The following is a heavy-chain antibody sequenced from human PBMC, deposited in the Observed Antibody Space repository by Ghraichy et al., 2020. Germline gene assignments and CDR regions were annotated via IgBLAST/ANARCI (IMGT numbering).Heavy chain of an antibody. V-gene: IGHV3-30*18. D-gene: IGHD6-19*01. Sequence: SLRLSCAASGFTFSGYGMHWVRQAPGKGLEWVAVISYDGTNKYYADSVKGRFTISRDNSKNTLYLQMNSLRAEDTAVYYCAKVHSSGWYYFDYWGQGTLVTVSS. CDR1: GFTFSGYG. CDR3: AKVHSSGWYYFDY. CDR2: ISYDGTNK. J-gene: IGHJ4*02.